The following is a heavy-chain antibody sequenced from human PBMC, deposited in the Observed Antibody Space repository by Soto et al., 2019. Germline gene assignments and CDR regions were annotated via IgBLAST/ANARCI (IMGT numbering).Heavy chain of an antibody. CDR3: ARWYYYGSGTSTVGYYYYYGMDV. Sequence: PGGSLRLSCAASGFTFSSYSMNWVRQAPGKGLEWVSSISSSSSYIYYADSVKGRFTISRDNAKNSLYLQMNSLRAEDTAVYYCARWYYYGSGTSTVGYYYYYGMDVWGQGTTVTVSS. CDR1: GFTFSSYS. CDR2: ISSSSSYI. V-gene: IGHV3-21*01. D-gene: IGHD3-10*01. J-gene: IGHJ6*02.